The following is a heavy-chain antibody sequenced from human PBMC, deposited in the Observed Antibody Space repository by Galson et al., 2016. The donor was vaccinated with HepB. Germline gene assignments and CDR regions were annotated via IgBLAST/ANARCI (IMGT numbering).Heavy chain of an antibody. D-gene: IGHD3-10*01. V-gene: IGHV1-18*04. CDR2: ISVYNGNT. J-gene: IGHJ4*01. Sequence: SVKVSCKASGYTFTDYGTSWVRQAPGQGLEWMGWISVYNGNTNYAQNLQGRVTVTTDTSTSTTYMELRSLRSDDTAVYYCGRGDSKVRGVMHWGHGTLVTVSS. CDR3: GRGDSKVRGVMH. CDR1: GYTFTDYG.